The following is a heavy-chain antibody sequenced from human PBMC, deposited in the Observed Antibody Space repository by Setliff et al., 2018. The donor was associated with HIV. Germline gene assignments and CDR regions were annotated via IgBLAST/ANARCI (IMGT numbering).Heavy chain of an antibody. CDR3: ARGLGGYCSSVSCYEADH. D-gene: IGHD2-2*01. Sequence: SETLSLTCAVYGGSFSGYSWTWIRQPPERGLEWIGEIDQSGSTNYNPSLKSRVTTSVDTSKNQFSLRLSSVTAADTAVYYCARGLGGYCSSVSCYEADHWGQGTLVTVSS. CDR2: IDQSGST. V-gene: IGHV4-34*01. J-gene: IGHJ5*02. CDR1: GGSFSGYS.